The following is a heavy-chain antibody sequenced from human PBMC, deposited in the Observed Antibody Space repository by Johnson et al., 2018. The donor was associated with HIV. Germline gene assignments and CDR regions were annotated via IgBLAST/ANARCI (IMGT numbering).Heavy chain of an antibody. V-gene: IGHV3-11*04. CDR1: GVIFSDYY. J-gene: IGHJ3*02. D-gene: IGHD3-16*01. CDR3: ARGGSDVFDI. CDR2: ITGSGTVV. Sequence: QVQLVESGGGLVKPGGSLRLSCAVSGVIFSDYYMSWIRQAPGKGLEWVSYITGSGTVVYYADSVKGRFTISRDNAKNSLYLQMNSLRADDTAVYYCARGGSDVFDIWGRGTMVTVSS.